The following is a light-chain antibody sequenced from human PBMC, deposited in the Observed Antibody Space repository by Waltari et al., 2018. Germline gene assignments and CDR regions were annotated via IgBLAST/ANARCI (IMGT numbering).Light chain of an antibody. CDR2: RND. J-gene: IGLJ2*01. CDR3: AVCDDSPIGFAV. V-gene: IGLV1-47*01. CDR1: YSNSGRGV. Sequence: QSVLTQTPSTSGTPGARDTSPCSTGYSNSGRGVLCWSQQFPGTAPKLLIYRNDQRPSGVPDRFSASKSGASASLAISGLRSEDEADYYCAVCDDSPIGFAVFGGGTKLTVL.